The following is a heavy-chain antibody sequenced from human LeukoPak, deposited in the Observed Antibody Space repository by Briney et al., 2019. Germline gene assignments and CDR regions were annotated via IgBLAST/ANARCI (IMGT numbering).Heavy chain of an antibody. CDR2: ISVGGGRT. V-gene: IGHV3-23*01. CDR3: AKGTGYCDSSGYDPFDI. CDR1: GFTVSSYV. Sequence: PGGSLRLSCAASGFTVSSYVMSWVRQAPGKGLEWVSAISVGGGRTYYADSVKGRFTISRDNSKNTLYLQMNSLRAADTAVYYCAKGTGYCDSSGYDPFDIWGQGTMVTVSS. J-gene: IGHJ3*02. D-gene: IGHD3-22*01.